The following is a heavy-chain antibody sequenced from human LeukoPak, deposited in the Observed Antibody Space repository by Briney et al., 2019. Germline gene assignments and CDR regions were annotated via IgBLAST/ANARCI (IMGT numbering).Heavy chain of an antibody. D-gene: IGHD1-1*01. Sequence: SVKVSCKASGGTFSSYAISWVRQAPGQGLEWMGRIIPILGIANYAQKFQGRVTITADKSTSTAYMELSSLRSEDTAVYYCASSGTTEEYYYCYGMDVWGQGTTVTVSS. CDR2: IIPILGIA. CDR3: ASSGTTEEYYYCYGMDV. CDR1: GGTFSSYA. J-gene: IGHJ6*02. V-gene: IGHV1-69*04.